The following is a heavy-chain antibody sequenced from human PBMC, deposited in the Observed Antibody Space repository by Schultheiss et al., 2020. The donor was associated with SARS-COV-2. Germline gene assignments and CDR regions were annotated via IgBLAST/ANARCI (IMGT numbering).Heavy chain of an antibody. Sequence: GGSLRLSCAASGFTFSSYGMHWVRQAPGKGLEWVAVISYDGSNKYYADSVKGRFTISRDNSKNTLYLQMNSLRAEDTAVYYCARDCLPYDSSGYYFLPDYWGQGTLVTVSS. V-gene: IGHV3-30*03. D-gene: IGHD3-22*01. CDR3: ARDCLPYDSSGYYFLPDY. CDR1: GFTFSSYG. J-gene: IGHJ4*02. CDR2: ISYDGSNK.